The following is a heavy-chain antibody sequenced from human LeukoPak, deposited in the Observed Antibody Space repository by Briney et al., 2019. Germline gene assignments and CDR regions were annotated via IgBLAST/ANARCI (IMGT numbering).Heavy chain of an antibody. J-gene: IGHJ6*02. Sequence: GGSLRLSCAASGFTFSSYWMSWVRQAPGRGLEWVANIKQDGSEKYYVDSVKGRFTISRDNAKNSLYLQMNSLRAEDTAVYYCARVSRDFYSNYYYYGMDVWGQGTTVTVSS. CDR2: IKQDGSEK. D-gene: IGHD4-11*01. V-gene: IGHV3-7*01. CDR1: GFTFSSYW. CDR3: ARVSRDFYSNYYYYGMDV.